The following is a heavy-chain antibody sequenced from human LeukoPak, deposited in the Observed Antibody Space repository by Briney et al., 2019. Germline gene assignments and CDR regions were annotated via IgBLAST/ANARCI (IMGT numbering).Heavy chain of an antibody. CDR2: IYYTGST. V-gene: IGHV4-39*01. Sequence: SETLSLTCAVSGASISGSGYYLGWIRQPPGKGLEWIGNIYYTGSTYYNASLQSRVTISIDMSKNQFSLRLSSVTAADTAVYYCVRHDYGDYNSFDYWGQGTLVTVSS. D-gene: IGHD4-17*01. CDR3: VRHDYGDYNSFDY. J-gene: IGHJ4*02. CDR1: GASISGSGYY.